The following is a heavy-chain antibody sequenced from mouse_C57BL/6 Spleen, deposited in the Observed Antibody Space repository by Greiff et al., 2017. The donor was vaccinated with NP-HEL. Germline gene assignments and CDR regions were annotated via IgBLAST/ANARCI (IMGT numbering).Heavy chain of an antibody. CDR3: VRLNYDYDGYYFDY. V-gene: IGHV10-1*01. CDR1: GFSFNTYA. D-gene: IGHD2-4*01. Sequence: EVQLVESGGGLVQPKGSLKLSCAASGFSFNTYAMNWVRQAPGKGLEWVARIRSKSNNYATYYADSVKDRFTISRDDSESMLYLQMNNLKTEDTAMYYCVRLNYDYDGYYFDYWGQGTTLTVSS. CDR2: IRSKSNNYAT. J-gene: IGHJ2*01.